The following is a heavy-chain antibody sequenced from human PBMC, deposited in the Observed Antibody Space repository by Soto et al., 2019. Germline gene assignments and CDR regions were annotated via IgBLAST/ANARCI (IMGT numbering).Heavy chain of an antibody. Sequence: SETLSLTCAVYGGSFSGYYWTWIRQPPGTGLEWIGEINHSGSTNYNPSLESRVTISVDTSKNQFSLKLTSVTAADTAVYYCAAGGGLPRYYWGQGTLVTVSS. CDR2: INHSGST. D-gene: IGHD5-12*01. CDR3: AAGGGLPRYY. J-gene: IGHJ4*02. V-gene: IGHV4-34*01. CDR1: GGSFSGYY.